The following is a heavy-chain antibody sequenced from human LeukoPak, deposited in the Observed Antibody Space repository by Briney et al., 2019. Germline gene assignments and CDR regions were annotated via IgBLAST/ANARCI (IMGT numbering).Heavy chain of an antibody. Sequence: PGGSLRLSCAASGFTFSSYGMHWDRQAPGKGLEWVAFIRYDGSNKYYADSVKGRFTISRDNSKNTLYLQMNSLRAEDTAVYYCAKRDTSGWPPVGLGYWGQGTLVTVSS. D-gene: IGHD6-19*01. CDR3: AKRDTSGWPPVGLGY. V-gene: IGHV3-30*02. CDR1: GFTFSSYG. J-gene: IGHJ4*02. CDR2: IRYDGSNK.